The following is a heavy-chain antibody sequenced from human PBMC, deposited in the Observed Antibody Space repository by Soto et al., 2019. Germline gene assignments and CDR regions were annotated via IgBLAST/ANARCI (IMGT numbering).Heavy chain of an antibody. CDR1: GGSISSGNW. Sequence: QVQLQESGPGLVKPSGTLSLTCAVSGGSISSGNWWSWVRQPPGKGLEWIGEMYHSGSTNYNPSLRSRVTISVDKPKNQFSLKLNSVTAADTAVYYCARGVLGSSWRFDHWGQGTLVTVPS. V-gene: IGHV4-4*02. J-gene: IGHJ4*02. CDR2: MYHSGST. CDR3: ARGVLGSSWRFDH. D-gene: IGHD6-13*01.